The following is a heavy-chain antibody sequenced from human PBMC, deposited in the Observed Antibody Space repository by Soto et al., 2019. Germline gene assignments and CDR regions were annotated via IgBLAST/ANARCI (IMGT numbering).Heavy chain of an antibody. CDR2: IYYSGST. J-gene: IGHJ4*02. CDR3: ARHTPAISISDH. CDR1: GGSISSSSYY. D-gene: IGHD2-15*01. Sequence: QLQLQESGPGLVKPSETLSLTCTVSGGSISSSSYYWGWIRQPPGKGLGWIGSIYYSGSTYYNPSLKRRVTIPVDTSKNQFSLKLSSVTAADTAVYYCARHTPAISISDHWGQGTLVTVSS. V-gene: IGHV4-39*01.